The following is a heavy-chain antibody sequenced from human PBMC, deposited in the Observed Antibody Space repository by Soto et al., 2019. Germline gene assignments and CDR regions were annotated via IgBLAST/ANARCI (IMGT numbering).Heavy chain of an antibody. CDR3: ARDLSSSWYSWFDP. V-gene: IGHV3-23*01. J-gene: IGHJ5*02. CDR2: ISGSGGST. CDR1: GFTFSSYA. D-gene: IGHD6-13*01. Sequence: GGSLRLSCAASGFTFSSYAMSWVRQAPGKGLEWVSAISGSGGSTYYADSVKGRFTISRDNSKNTLYLQMNSLRAEDTAVYYCARDLSSSWYSWFDPWGQGTLVTVS.